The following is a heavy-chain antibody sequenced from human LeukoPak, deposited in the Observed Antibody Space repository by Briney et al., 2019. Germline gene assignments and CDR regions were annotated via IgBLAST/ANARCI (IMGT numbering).Heavy chain of an antibody. Sequence: SETLSLTCAVYVGPFSGYYWSWIRQPPGKGLEWIGEINHSGSTNCNPSLKSRVTMSVDTSTNQFSLKLTSVTAADTAVYYCARHVQYYYDSSGYYKGWFDPWGQGTLVTVSS. V-gene: IGHV4-34*01. CDR3: ARHVQYYYDSSGYYKGWFDP. CDR1: VGPFSGYY. J-gene: IGHJ5*02. D-gene: IGHD3-22*01. CDR2: INHSGST.